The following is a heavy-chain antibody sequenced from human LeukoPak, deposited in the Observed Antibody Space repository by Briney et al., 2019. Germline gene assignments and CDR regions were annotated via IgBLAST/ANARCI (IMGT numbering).Heavy chain of an antibody. CDR1: GFTFSGYN. Sequence: GGSLRLSCAASGFTFSGYNMNWVRQAPGKGLEWVSYISSTGSTKYYADSVKGRFTISRDNAKNSLYLQMNSLRAEDTAVYYCARDDCNGGSCYPDYWGEGTLLTVSS. V-gene: IGHV3-48*03. J-gene: IGHJ4*02. CDR2: ISSTGSTK. CDR3: ARDDCNGGSCYPDY. D-gene: IGHD2-15*01.